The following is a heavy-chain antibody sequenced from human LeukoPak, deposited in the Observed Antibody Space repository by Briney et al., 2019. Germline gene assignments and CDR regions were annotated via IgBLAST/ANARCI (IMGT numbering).Heavy chain of an antibody. J-gene: IGHJ4*02. D-gene: IGHD6-6*01. V-gene: IGHV4-38-2*02. Sequence: PSETLSLTCTVSNYSISSGYYWGWIRQPPGKGLVWIGSIYHSGSTYYNPSLKSRVTISVDTSKNQFSLKLSSVTAADTAVYYCARDLPSIARLYYFDYWGQGTLVTVSS. CDR1: NYSISSGYY. CDR2: IYHSGST. CDR3: ARDLPSIARLYYFDY.